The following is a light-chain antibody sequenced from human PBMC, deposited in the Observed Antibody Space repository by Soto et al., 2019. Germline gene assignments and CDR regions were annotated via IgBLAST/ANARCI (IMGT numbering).Light chain of an antibody. CDR3: QQSYSAPWT. CDR2: AAS. CDR1: QTITSY. Sequence: DIQVTQSPSSLSASVGDRVTITCRTSQTITSYLNWYQQKPGEAPKLLMYAASSLQSGVPSRFSGSGSGTDFTLTISSLQPEDFASYYCQQSYSAPWTFGQGTEVEI. J-gene: IGKJ1*01. V-gene: IGKV1-39*01.